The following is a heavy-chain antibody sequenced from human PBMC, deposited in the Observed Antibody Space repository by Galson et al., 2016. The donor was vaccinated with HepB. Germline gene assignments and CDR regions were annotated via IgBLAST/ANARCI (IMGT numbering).Heavy chain of an antibody. D-gene: IGHD5-18*01. CDR1: GYHFIPYN. J-gene: IGHJ4*01. CDR2: THTNVGTT. CDR3: ARGGYSYGYGIDF. Sequence: SVKVSCKASGYHFIPYNMHWVRQAPGQGLEWMGMTHTNVGTTTYAQKFQGRVTMTRDTSSSTVYMELSSLRSEATAIYYCARGGYSYGYGIDFWGHGALVTDSS. V-gene: IGHV1-46*01.